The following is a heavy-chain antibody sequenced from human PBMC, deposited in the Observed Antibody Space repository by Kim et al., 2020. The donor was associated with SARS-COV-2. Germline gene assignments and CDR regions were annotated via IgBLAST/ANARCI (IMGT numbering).Heavy chain of an antibody. J-gene: IGHJ5*01. D-gene: IGHD6-13*01. CDR2: ISAYNDNR. Sequence: ASVKVSCKASGYTFASYGISWVRQAPGQGLEWMGWISAYNDNRNYAQKFHDRVTMTTDTSTSTAYMELRSLKSDDTALYYCARVDTSNWFSVTQGWFDSWGQGTLVTVSS. V-gene: IGHV1-18*01. CDR3: ARVDTSNWFSVTQGWFDS. CDR1: GYTFASYG.